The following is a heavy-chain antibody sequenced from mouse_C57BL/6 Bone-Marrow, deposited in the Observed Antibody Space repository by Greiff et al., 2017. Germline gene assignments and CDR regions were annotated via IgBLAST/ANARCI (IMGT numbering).Heavy chain of an antibody. V-gene: IGHV1-7*01. CDR2: INPSSGYT. CDR3: ARSYYSNYVYWYFDV. Sequence: VQLKESGAELAKPGASVKLSCKASGYTFTSYWMHWVKQRPGQGLEWIGYINPSSGYTKYNQKFKDKATLTADKSSSTAYMQLSSLTYEDSAVYYCARSYYSNYVYWYFDVWGTGTTVTVSS. J-gene: IGHJ1*03. D-gene: IGHD2-5*01. CDR1: GYTFTSYW.